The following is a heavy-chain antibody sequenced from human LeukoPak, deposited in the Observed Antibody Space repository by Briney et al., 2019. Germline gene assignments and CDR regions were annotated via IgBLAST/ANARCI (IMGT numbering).Heavy chain of an antibody. D-gene: IGHD4-11*01. CDR3: AKDPADYRGWFDY. CDR1: GFTFRTYA. Sequence: GGSLRLSCAASGFTFRTYAMSWVGQAPGKGLEWSSTITGSGGSTYYTDSVKGRFTISRDNSKNTLFLQMDSLRAEDTAVYYCAKDPADYRGWFDYWGQGTLVTVSS. J-gene: IGHJ4*02. V-gene: IGHV3-23*01. CDR2: ITGSGGST.